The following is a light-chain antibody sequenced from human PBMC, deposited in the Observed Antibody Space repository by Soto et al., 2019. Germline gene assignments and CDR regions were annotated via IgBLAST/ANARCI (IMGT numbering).Light chain of an antibody. CDR3: QQSYSIPYT. V-gene: IGKV1-39*01. Sequence: DIQMTQSASSLSASVGDRVTITCRASQSISSNLNWHQQKPGKAPKVLIYAASSLQSGVTSRFSGSGSGTDFTLTISSLQPEDFATYYCQQSYSIPYTFCQGTKLEIK. CDR1: QSISSN. J-gene: IGKJ2*01. CDR2: AAS.